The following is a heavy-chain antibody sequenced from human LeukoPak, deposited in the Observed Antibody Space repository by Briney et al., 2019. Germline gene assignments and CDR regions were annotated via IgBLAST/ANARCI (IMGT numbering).Heavy chain of an antibody. CDR1: GYTFSGYY. CDR3: ARGSTLGELSFADY. D-gene: IGHD3-16*02. Sequence: ASVKVSCKASGYTFSGYYMHWVRQAPGQGLEWMGWISAYNGNTNYAQKLQGRVTMTTDTSTSTAYMELRSLRSDDTAVYYCARGSTLGELSFADYWGQGTLVTVSS. V-gene: IGHV1-18*01. J-gene: IGHJ4*02. CDR2: ISAYNGNT.